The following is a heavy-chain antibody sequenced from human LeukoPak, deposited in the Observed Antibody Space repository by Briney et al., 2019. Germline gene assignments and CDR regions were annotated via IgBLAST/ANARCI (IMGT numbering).Heavy chain of an antibody. CDR2: INPIFGTA. J-gene: IGHJ5*02. V-gene: IGHV1-69*13. CDR1: GGTFTTYA. Sequence: GASVKVSSTASGGTFTTYAISWVRQAPGQGREWMGGINPIFGTANYAQKFQGRVTITADESTSTAYTELSSLRSEDTAVYYCARDSDRNWFDHWGQGTLVTVSS. CDR3: ARDSDRNWFDH.